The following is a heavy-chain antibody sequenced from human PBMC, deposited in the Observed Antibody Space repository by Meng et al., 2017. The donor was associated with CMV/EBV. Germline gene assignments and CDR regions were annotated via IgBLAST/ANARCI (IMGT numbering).Heavy chain of an antibody. J-gene: IGHJ5*02. CDR1: YA. D-gene: IGHD2-2*02. CDR3: AREGVRGDIVVVPAAISWFDP. Sequence: YAMTWVGQAPGKGLEWVAVISYDGSNKYYADSVKGRFTISRDNSKNTLYLQMNSLRAEDTAVYYCAREGVRGDIVVVPAAISWFDPWGQGTLVTVSS. CDR2: ISYDGSNK. V-gene: IGHV3-30*04.